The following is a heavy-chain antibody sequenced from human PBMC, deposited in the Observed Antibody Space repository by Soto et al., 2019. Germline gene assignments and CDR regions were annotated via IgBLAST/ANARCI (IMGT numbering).Heavy chain of an antibody. Sequence: QVQLVQSGAEEKKPGASVKVSCKASGYIFSRNDIHWVRQAPGQRLEWMGWMNAGNGNTRYSRGFQARVTFTRDTAASTGYMELSSLRSEDTAVYYCARAAGMVARAYWGQGTLVTVSS. J-gene: IGHJ1*01. CDR1: GYIFSRND. CDR3: ARAAGMVARAY. CDR2: MNAGNGNT. D-gene: IGHD5-18*01. V-gene: IGHV1-3*05.